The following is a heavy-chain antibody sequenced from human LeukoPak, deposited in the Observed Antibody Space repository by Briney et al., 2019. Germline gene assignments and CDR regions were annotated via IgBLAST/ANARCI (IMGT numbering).Heavy chain of an antibody. D-gene: IGHD4-17*01. Sequence: GASVKVSCKASGYTFTIYAMHWVRQAPGQRREWMGWINAGNGNTKYSQEFQGRVTITRDTSASTAYMELSSLRSEDMAVYYCARVTTVTSLNYYYYMDVWGKGTTVTISS. CDR2: INAGNGNT. CDR3: ARVTTVTSLNYYYYMDV. V-gene: IGHV1-3*03. CDR1: GYTFTIYA. J-gene: IGHJ6*03.